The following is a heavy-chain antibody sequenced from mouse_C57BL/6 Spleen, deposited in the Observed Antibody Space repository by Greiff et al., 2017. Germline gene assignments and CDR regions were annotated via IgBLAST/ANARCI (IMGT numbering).Heavy chain of an antibody. CDR2: ISYSGST. Sequence: EVKLMESGPGMVKPSQSLSLSCTASGYSITSGCDWHWIRHFPGNKLEWMGYISYSGSTYYNPSLKSRIPLTHDPSKNPFFLHMNPMTTEETASYYCARMGDYGSWLAYWGQGTLVTVSA. D-gene: IGHD2-4*01. V-gene: IGHV3-1*01. J-gene: IGHJ3*01. CDR3: ARMGDYGSWLAY. CDR1: GYSITSGCD.